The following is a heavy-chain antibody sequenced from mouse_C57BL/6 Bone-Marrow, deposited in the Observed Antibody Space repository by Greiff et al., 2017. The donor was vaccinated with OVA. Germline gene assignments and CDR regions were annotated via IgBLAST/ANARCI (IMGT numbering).Heavy chain of an antibody. Sequence: EVQRVESGAELVRPGASVKLSCTASGFNIKDDYMHWVKQRPEQGLEWIGWIDPENGDTEYASKFQGKATITADTSSNTAYLQLSSLTSEDTAVYYCTTNGLGRFYAMDYWGQGTSVTVSS. CDR2: IDPENGDT. V-gene: IGHV14-4*01. CDR3: TTNGLGRFYAMDY. CDR1: GFNIKDDY. D-gene: IGHD3-3*01. J-gene: IGHJ4*01.